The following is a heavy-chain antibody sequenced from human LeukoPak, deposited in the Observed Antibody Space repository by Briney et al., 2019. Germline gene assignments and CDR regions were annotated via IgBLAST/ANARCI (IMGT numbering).Heavy chain of an antibody. D-gene: IGHD6-19*01. CDR2: ISAYNGNT. CDR3: ARIYSSGWPGFDY. Sequence: ASVKVSCKASGYTFTSYGISWVRQAPGQGLEWMGWISAYNGNTNYAQKLLCRVTMTTDTSTSTAYMELRSLRSDDTAVYYCARIYSSGWPGFDYWDQGTLVTVSS. CDR1: GYTFTSYG. J-gene: IGHJ4*02. V-gene: IGHV1-18*01.